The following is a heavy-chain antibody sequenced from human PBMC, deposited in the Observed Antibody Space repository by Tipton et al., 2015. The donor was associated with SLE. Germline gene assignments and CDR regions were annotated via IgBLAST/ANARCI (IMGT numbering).Heavy chain of an antibody. CDR3: ARLGVDTAMAGDY. Sequence: TLSLTCTVSGGSISSYYWSWIRQPPGKGLEWIGYIYYSGSTYYNPSLKSRVTISVDTSKNQFSLKLSSVTAADTAVYYCARLGVDTAMAGDYWGQGTLVTVSS. D-gene: IGHD5-18*01. CDR1: GGSISSYY. CDR2: IYYSGST. V-gene: IGHV4-59*12. J-gene: IGHJ4*02.